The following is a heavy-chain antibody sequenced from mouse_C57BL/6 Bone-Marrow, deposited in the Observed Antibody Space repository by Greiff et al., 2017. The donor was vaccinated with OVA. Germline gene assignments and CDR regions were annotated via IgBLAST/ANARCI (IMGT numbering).Heavy chain of an antibody. V-gene: IGHV5-6*01. CDR2: ISSGGSYT. CDR1: GFTFSSYG. Sequence: EVKLMESGGDLVKPGGSLKLSCAASGFTFSSYGMSWVRQTPDQRLEWVATISSGGSYTYYPDSVKGRFTISRDNAKNTLYLQMSSLKSEDTAVYYCARSLSYYFDYWGQGTTLTGSS. D-gene: IGHD6-5*01. CDR3: ARSLSYYFDY. J-gene: IGHJ2*01.